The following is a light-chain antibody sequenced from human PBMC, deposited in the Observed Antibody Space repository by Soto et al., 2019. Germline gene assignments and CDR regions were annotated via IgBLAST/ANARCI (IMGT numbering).Light chain of an antibody. CDR1: HGISSY. CDR3: QQYYSYHRT. CDR2: AAS. J-gene: IGKJ1*01. Sequence: AIRMTQSPSSLSASTGDRVTITCRASHGISSYLAWYQQKPGKAPKLLIYAASTLQSGVPSRFSGSGSGTDLTLTISCLQSEDFATYYCQQYYSYHRTFGQWTKVDIX. V-gene: IGKV1-8*01.